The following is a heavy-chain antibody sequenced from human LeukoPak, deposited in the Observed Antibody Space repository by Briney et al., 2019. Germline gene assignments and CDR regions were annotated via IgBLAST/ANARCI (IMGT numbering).Heavy chain of an antibody. D-gene: IGHD6-13*01. CDR1: GFTFSDYY. Sequence: GGSLRLSCAASGFTFSDYYMSWIRQAPGEGLEWVSYISDSGSTIYYADSLQGRFTISRGNAKNSLYLQMNSLRAEDTAVYYCATVPEGSWYPSYWGQGTLVTVSS. CDR3: ATVPEGSWYPSY. V-gene: IGHV3-11*01. CDR2: ISDSGSTI. J-gene: IGHJ4*02.